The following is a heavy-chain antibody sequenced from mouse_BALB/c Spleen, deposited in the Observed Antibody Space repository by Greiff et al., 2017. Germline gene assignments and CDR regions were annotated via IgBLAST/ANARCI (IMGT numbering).Heavy chain of an antibody. D-gene: IGHD2-1*01. CDR1: GFTFSSYA. CDR2: ISSGGSYT. J-gene: IGHJ1*01. Sequence: EVKLEESGGGLVKPGGSLKLSCAASGFTFSSYAMSWVRQSPEKRLEWVAEISSGGSYTYYPDTVTGRFTISRDNAKNTLYLEMCSLRSRDTAMYYCARDYYGNYVGYFDVWGAGTTVTVSS. V-gene: IGHV5-9-4*01. CDR3: ARDYYGNYVGYFDV.